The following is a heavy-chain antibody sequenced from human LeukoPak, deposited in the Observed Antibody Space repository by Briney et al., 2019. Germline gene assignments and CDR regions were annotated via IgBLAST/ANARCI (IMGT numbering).Heavy chain of an antibody. CDR3: ARGQTYYDFWRGYV. CDR1: GMTFSNYA. D-gene: IGHD3-3*01. V-gene: IGHV3-23*01. J-gene: IGHJ4*02. CDR2: ISATGAGT. Sequence: GGSLRLSCAGSGMTFSNYAMSWLRQAPGKGLEWVSGISATGAGTDYAESVKGRFTISSDNSKNTLYLQMKSLRAEDTAVYYCARGQTYYDFWRGYVWGQGTLVTVSS.